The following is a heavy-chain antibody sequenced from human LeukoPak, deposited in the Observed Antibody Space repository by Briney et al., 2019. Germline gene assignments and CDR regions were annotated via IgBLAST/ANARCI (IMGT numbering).Heavy chain of an antibody. Sequence: SETLSLTCTVSGGSISSGGYYWSWIRQHPGKGLEWIGYIYNSGSTYYNPSLKSRVTISVDTSKNQFSLKLSSVTAADTAVYYCATMVRGVNPSPDAFDIWGQGTMVTVSS. J-gene: IGHJ3*02. CDR2: IYNSGST. CDR1: GGSISSGGYY. CDR3: ATMVRGVNPSPDAFDI. V-gene: IGHV4-31*03. D-gene: IGHD3-10*01.